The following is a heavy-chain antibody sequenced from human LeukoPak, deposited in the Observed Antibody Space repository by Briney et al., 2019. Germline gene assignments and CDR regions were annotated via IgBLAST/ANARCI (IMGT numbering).Heavy chain of an antibody. CDR1: GFTFSSYG. J-gene: IGHJ4*02. D-gene: IGHD1-26*01. Sequence: GGSLRLSCAASGFTFSSYGMSWVRQAPGKGLEWVSTISGSVISTYYADSVKGRFIISRDNSKNTMYLQMNSLRAEDTAVYYCAKDLLPFGATTYFDYWGQGTLVTVSS. V-gene: IGHV3-23*01. CDR2: ISGSVIST. CDR3: AKDLLPFGATTYFDY.